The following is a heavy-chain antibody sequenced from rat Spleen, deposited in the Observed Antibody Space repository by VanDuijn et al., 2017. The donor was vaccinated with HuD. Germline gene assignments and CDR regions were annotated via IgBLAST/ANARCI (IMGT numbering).Heavy chain of an antibody. D-gene: IGHD4-3*01. J-gene: IGHJ3*01. CDR3: VRQDTSGYSNWFTY. V-gene: IGHV5-31*01. CDR1: GITFNNYW. Sequence: EVQLVESDGGLVQPGRSLKLSCVASGITFNNYWMTWIRQAPGKGLEWVASISYDGGRNFYRDSVKGRFTVSRENAKSTLYFLIDSLRSEDTATYYCVRQDTSGYSNWFTYWGQGTLVTVSS. CDR2: ISYDGGRN.